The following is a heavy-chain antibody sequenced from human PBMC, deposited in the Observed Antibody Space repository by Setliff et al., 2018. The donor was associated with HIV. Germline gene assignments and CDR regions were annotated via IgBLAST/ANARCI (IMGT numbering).Heavy chain of an antibody. Sequence: NPSETLSLTCTVSGGSISSHYWSWIRQPAGKGLEWIGRIYTSGNTNYNPSLKSRVTMSVDTSKNQFSLKLSSLTAADTAVYYCARDSELGLNYHYGMDVWGQGTTVTVSS. CDR3: ARDSELGLNYHYGMDV. CDR1: GGSISSHY. CDR2: IYTSGNT. J-gene: IGHJ6*02. V-gene: IGHV4-4*07. D-gene: IGHD1-26*01.